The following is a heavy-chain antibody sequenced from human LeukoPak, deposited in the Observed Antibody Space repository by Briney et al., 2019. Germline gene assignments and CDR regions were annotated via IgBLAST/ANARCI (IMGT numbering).Heavy chain of an antibody. V-gene: IGHV4-59*01. CDR3: ARPVLYSSSWYVGAFDI. J-gene: IGHJ3*02. Sequence: SETLSLTCTDSGGSISSYYWSWIRQPPGKRLEWIGYIYYSGSTNYNPSLKSRVTISVDTSKNQFSLKLSSVTAADTAVYYCARPVLYSSSWYVGAFDIWGQGTMVTVSS. D-gene: IGHD6-13*01. CDR2: IYYSGST. CDR1: GGSISSYY.